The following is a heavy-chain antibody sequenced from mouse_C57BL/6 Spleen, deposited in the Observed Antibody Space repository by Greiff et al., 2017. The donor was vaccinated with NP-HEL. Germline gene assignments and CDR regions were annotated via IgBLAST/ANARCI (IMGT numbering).Heavy chain of an antibody. CDR3: ARCYGSSYSLYFDY. CDR2: IDPSDSYT. J-gene: IGHJ2*01. CDR1: GYTFTSYW. Sequence: QVQLQQSGAELVRPGTSVKLSCKASGYTFTSYWMHWVKQRPGQGLEWIGVIDPSDSYTNYNQKFKGKATLTVDTSSSTAYMQLSSLTSEDSAVYDCARCYGSSYSLYFDYWGQGTTLTVSS. D-gene: IGHD1-1*01. V-gene: IGHV1-59*01.